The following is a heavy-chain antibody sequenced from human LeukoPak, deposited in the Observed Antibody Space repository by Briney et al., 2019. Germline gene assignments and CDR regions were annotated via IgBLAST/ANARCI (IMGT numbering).Heavy chain of an antibody. J-gene: IGHJ6*02. V-gene: IGHV6-1*01. CDR1: GDSVSSKSAA. D-gene: IGHD3-3*02. CDR3: SRGMFGSPYGMDV. Sequence: QTLSLTCAIPGDSVSSKSAAWNWIRQSPSRGLEWLGRTFYRSKWYNDYAVSVKSRITINPDTSRNQFSLQLNSVTPEDTAVYYCSRGMFGSPYGMDVWGQGTTVTVSS. CDR2: TFYRSKWYN.